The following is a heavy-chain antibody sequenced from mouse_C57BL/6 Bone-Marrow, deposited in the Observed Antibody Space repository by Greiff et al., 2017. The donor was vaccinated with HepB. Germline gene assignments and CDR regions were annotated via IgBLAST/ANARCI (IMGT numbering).Heavy chain of an antibody. D-gene: IGHD2-4*01. V-gene: IGHV1-69*01. Sequence: QVQLQQPGAELVMPGASVKLSCKASGYTFTSYWMHWVKQRPGQGLEWIGEIDPSDSYTNYNQKFKGKSTLTVDKSSSTAYMQLSSLTSEDSAVYYCARFYYDYGWFAYWGQGTLVTVSA. CDR3: ARFYYDYGWFAY. CDR1: GYTFTSYW. J-gene: IGHJ3*01. CDR2: IDPSDSYT.